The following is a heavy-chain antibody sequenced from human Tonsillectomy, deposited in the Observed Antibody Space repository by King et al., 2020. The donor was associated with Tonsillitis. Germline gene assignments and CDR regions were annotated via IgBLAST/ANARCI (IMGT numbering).Heavy chain of an antibody. CDR2: ISWNSGSI. J-gene: IGHJ3*02. Sequence: VQLVESGGGLVQPGRSLRLSCAASGFTFDDYSIHWVRQAPGEGLEWVSGISWNSGSIGYAVAVKGRFTIPRDNAKNSSYLQMISLRPEDTALYYCAKDKGFGYNWNAFDIWGQGTLVTVSS. D-gene: IGHD1-20*01. CDR1: GFTFDDYS. V-gene: IGHV3-9*01. CDR3: AKDKGFGYNWNAFDI.